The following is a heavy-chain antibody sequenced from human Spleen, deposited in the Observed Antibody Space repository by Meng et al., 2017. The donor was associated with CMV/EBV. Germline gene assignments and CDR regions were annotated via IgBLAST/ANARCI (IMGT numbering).Heavy chain of an antibody. V-gene: IGHV3-30*19. CDR3: AKCISTNCYANRFDL. D-gene: IGHD3-16*01. J-gene: IGHJ5*02. CDR2: ISDDGTNR. CDR1: GFTFSSYG. Sequence: SGFTFSSYGMHWVRQAPGKGLEWVAVISDDGTNRYYADSLKGRFTISRDNSRNTVTLQMNSLRAEDTAAYYCAKCISTNCYANRFDLWGQGTLVTVSS.